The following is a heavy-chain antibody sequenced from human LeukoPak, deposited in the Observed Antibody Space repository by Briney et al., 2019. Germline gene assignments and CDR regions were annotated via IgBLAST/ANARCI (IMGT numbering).Heavy chain of an antibody. D-gene: IGHD3-10*01. CDR3: EGSGAVGVYWFDP. V-gene: IGHV4-39*01. CDR2: IYYSGST. CDR1: GCSISSSSYY. Sequence: PSETLSLTCTVSGCSISSSSYYWGWIRQPPGKGLVWIGSIYYSGSTYYNPSLKRRITISVDTSKNQFSLKLSAVAAADRAVYYCEGSGAVGVYWFDPWGQGTLVTVSS. J-gene: IGHJ5*02.